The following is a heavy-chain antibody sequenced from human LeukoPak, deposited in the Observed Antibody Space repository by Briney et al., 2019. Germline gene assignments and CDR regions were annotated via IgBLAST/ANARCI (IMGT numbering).Heavy chain of an antibody. D-gene: IGHD4-17*01. V-gene: IGHV4-39*01. CDR2: IYYSGDT. Sequence: SETLSLTCAVSGAFIDTTSYYCAWLRQPPGKGLEWIGSIYYSGDTHYSPSLKSRLTISADTSKNQFSLKLSSATAADTAVYYCAIDYGDYPDYWGQGTLVTVSS. J-gene: IGHJ4*02. CDR3: AIDYGDYPDY. CDR1: GAFIDTTSYY.